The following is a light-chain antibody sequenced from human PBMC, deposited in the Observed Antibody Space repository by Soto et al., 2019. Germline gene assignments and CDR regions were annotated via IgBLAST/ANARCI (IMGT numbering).Light chain of an antibody. CDR1: NSNIGSNS. V-gene: IGLV1-51*01. Sequence: QSVLTQPPSVSAAPGQKVTISCSGSNSNIGSNSVSWYQQLPGTAPKLLIYDNDKRPSEIPDRFSGSRSGTSATLGIAGPQTGDEADYYCGTWDSSLDAGVFGGGTKLTVL. CDR2: DND. CDR3: GTWDSSLDAGV. J-gene: IGLJ2*01.